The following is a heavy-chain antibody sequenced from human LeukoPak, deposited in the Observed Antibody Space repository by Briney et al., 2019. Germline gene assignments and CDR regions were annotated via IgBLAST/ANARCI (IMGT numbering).Heavy chain of an antibody. Sequence: PGGSLRLSCAASGFTFSSYWMSWVRQAPGKGLEWVANIKQDGSEKYYVDSVKGRFTISRDNAKNSLYLQMNSLRAEDTAVYYCARSPVPGEYNWNDHDAFDIWGQGTMVTVSS. CDR2: IKQDGSEK. CDR1: GFTFSSYW. D-gene: IGHD1-20*01. J-gene: IGHJ3*02. V-gene: IGHV3-7*01. CDR3: ARSPVPGEYNWNDHDAFDI.